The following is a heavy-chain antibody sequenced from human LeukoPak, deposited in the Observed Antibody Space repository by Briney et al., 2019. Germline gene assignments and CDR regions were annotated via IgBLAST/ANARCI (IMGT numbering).Heavy chain of an antibody. J-gene: IGHJ6*02. D-gene: IGHD2-15*01. V-gene: IGHV3-30*18. CDR2: ISYDGSNK. CDR3: AKESLHCSGGSCYYYYGMDV. Sequence: PGGSLRLSCAASGFTFSSYWMHWVRQAPGKGLEWVAVISYDGSNKYYADSVKGRFTISRDNSKNTLYLQMNSLRAEDTAVYYCAKESLHCSGGSCYYYYGMDVWGQGTTVTVSS. CDR1: GFTFSSYW.